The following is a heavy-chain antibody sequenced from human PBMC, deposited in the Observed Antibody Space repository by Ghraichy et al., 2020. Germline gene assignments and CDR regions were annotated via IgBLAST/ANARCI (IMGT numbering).Heavy chain of an antibody. CDR2: ISGSGGST. D-gene: IGHD2-8*01. CDR1: GFTFSSYA. CDR3: AKDRGAVLMVYAMGY. J-gene: IGHJ4*02. V-gene: IGHV3-23*01. Sequence: GESLNISCAASGFTFSSYAMSWVRQAPGKGLEWVSAISGSGGSTYYADSVKGRFTISRDNSKNTLYLQMNSLRAEDTAVYYCAKDRGAVLMVYAMGYWGQGTLVTVSS.